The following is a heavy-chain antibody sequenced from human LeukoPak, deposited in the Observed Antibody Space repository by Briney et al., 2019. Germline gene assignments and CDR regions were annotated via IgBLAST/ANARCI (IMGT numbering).Heavy chain of an antibody. CDR3: ARVGDGYNFELYYFDY. D-gene: IGHD5-24*01. V-gene: IGHV1-18*04. J-gene: IGHJ4*02. CDR1: GYTFTGYY. CDR2: ISAYNGNT. Sequence: GASVKVSCKASGYTFTGYYMHWVRQAPGQGLEWMGWISAYNGNTNYAQKLQGRVTMTTDTSTSTAYMELRSLRSDDTAVYYCARVGDGYNFELYYFDYWGQGTLVTVSS.